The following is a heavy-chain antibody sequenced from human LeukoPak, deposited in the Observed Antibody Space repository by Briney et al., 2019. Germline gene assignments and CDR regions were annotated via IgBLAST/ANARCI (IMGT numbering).Heavy chain of an antibody. V-gene: IGHV3-23*01. CDR1: GFTLSSYA. D-gene: IGHD2-15*01. CDR3: AKAPVTTCSGAYCYPFDY. J-gene: IGHJ4*02. CDR2: ISVSGNT. Sequence: QPGGSLRLSCAASGFTLSSYAMSWVRQGPGKGLEWVSAISVSGNTYHADSVKGRFTISRDSSKNTLYLQMNSLRAGGAAVYYCAKAPVTTCSGAYCYPFDYWSQGTPVTVSS.